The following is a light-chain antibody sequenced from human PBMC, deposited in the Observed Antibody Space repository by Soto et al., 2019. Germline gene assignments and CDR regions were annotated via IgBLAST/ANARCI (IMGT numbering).Light chain of an antibody. J-gene: IGKJ4*01. CDR1: QYINTR. Sequence: EIVLTQSPATLSSFPGDRVTLSCRASQYINTRLAWYQHRPGQAPRLLIYQTSLRAAGIPARFSASGSGTDFTLTITDVQPEDFALYYCQQYGSSPLTFGGGTKVEIK. CDR3: QQYGSSPLT. CDR2: QTS. V-gene: IGKV3-11*01.